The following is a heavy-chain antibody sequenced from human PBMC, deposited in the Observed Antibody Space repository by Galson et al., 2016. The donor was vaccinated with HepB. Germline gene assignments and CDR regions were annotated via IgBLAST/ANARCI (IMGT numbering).Heavy chain of an antibody. D-gene: IGHD2-21*01. CDR2: ISSDGSSK. V-gene: IGHV3-11*01. Sequence: SLRLSCAASGFTFSDYYMTWIRQTPGKGLEWLADISSDGSSKHYADSVKGRFLISRDNAKNSLSLQMNSLRAGDTAVYYCARVRTVFDVVIERRDYWGLGTLVTVSS. CDR3: ARVRTVFDVVIERRDY. CDR1: GFTFSDYY. J-gene: IGHJ4*02.